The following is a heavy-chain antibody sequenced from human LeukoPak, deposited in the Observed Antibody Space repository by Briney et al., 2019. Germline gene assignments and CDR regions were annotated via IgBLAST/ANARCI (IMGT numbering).Heavy chain of an antibody. CDR3: ARDASLLWGFGDYYYYMDV. D-gene: IGHD3-10*01. CDR1: GGSITSYD. CDR2: IYTSGST. J-gene: IGHJ6*03. V-gene: IGHV4-4*07. Sequence: SETLSLTCTVSGGSITSYDWSWIRQSAGKGLEWIGRIYTSGSTNYNPSLKSRVTMSVDTSKNQFSLKLSSVTAADTAVYYCARDASLLWGFGDYYYYMDVWGKGTTVTISS.